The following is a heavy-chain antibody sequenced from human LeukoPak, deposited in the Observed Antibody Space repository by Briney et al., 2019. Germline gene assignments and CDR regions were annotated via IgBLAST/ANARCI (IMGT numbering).Heavy chain of an antibody. CDR2: LWYDGSKE. CDR1: GFTFRNYG. V-gene: IGHV3-33*06. D-gene: IGHD2-15*01. J-gene: IGHJ4*02. CDR3: AKDLRGMVVAANFDY. Sequence: GGSLRLSCVASGFTFRNYGMHWVRQTPGKGLEWVAVLWYDGSKEFYADSVRGRFTISRDNSKNTLYLQMNSLRAEDTAVYYCAKDLRGMVVAANFDYWGQGTLVTVSS.